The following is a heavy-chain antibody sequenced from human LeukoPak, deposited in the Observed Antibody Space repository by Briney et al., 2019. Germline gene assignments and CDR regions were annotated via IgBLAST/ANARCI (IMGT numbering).Heavy chain of an antibody. Sequence: SETLSLTCTVSGDSISTKSYLWDWIRQPPGKGLEWIGGIFYTGSTDYNPSLKSRLTMSIATSTNQFSLKMTSVTAADTAVYYCASLDYYNSGSSYLFDYWGQGTLVTVSS. CDR1: GDSISTKSYL. CDR3: ASLDYYNSGSSYLFDY. D-gene: IGHD3-10*01. J-gene: IGHJ4*02. V-gene: IGHV4-39*01. CDR2: IFYTGST.